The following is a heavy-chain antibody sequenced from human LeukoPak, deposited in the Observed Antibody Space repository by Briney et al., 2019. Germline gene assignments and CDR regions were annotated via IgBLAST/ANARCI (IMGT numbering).Heavy chain of an antibody. CDR1: GFTFSSYG. J-gene: IGHJ4*02. CDR2: ISYDGSNK. CDR3: AKAHTYYDSSDFFDY. V-gene: IGHV3-30*18. D-gene: IGHD3-22*01. Sequence: GGSLRLSCAASGFTFSSYGMHWVRQAPGKGLEWVAVISYDGSNKYYADSVKGRFTISRDNSKNTLYLQMNSLRAEDTAVYYCAKAHTYYDSSDFFDYWGQGTLVTVSS.